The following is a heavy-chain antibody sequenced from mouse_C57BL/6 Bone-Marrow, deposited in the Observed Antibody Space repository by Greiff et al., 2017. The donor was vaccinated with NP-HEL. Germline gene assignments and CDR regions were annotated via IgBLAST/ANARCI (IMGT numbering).Heavy chain of an antibody. CDR2: FTMYSDAT. J-gene: IGHJ4*01. Sequence: LKESGAELVRPGSSVKLSCKDSYFAFMASAMHWVKQRPGHGLEWIGSFTMYSDATEYSENFKGKATLTANTSSSTAYMELSSLTSEDSAVYYCARSPYLSHYAMDYWGQGTSVTVSS. CDR3: ARSPYLSHYAMDY. D-gene: IGHD6-2*01. V-gene: IGHV1-49*01. CDR1: YFAFMASA.